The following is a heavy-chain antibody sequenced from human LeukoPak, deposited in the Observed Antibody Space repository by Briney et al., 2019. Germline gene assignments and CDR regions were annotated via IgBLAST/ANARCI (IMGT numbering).Heavy chain of an antibody. CDR2: IYYSGST. V-gene: IGHV4-39*02. D-gene: IGHD2-2*02. J-gene: IGHJ1*01. Sequence: SETLSLTCTVSGGSISSSDYYWGWIRQPPGEGLEWIGNIYYSGSTYYNPSPKSRVTISVDTSKNQFSLNLSSVTAADTAVYYCARDYARYCSSTSCYTPWGQGTLVTVSS. CDR3: ARDYARYCSSTSCYTP. CDR1: GGSISSSDYY.